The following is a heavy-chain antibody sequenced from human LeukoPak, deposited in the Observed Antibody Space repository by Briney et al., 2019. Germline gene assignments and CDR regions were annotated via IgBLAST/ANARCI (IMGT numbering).Heavy chain of an antibody. V-gene: IGHV1-69*13. CDR2: IIPIFGTA. CDR3: ARGFYYGMDV. J-gene: IGHJ6*02. Sequence: ASVTVSCKASGGTFSSYAISWVRQAPGQGLEWMGGIIPIFGTANYAQKFQGRVTITADESTSTAYMELSSLRSEDTAVCYCARGFYYGMDVWGQGTTVTVSS. CDR1: GGTFSSYA.